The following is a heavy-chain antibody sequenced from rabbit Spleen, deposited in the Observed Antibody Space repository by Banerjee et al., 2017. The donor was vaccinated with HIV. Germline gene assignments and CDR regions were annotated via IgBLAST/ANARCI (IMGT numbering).Heavy chain of an antibody. J-gene: IGHJ4*01. CDR3: ARDLVAVIGWNFNL. V-gene: IGHV1S40*01. CDR1: GFSFSSSDY. D-gene: IGHD1-1*01. CDR2: IESGSSGFT. Sequence: ESGGGLVKPGASLTLICTASGFSFSSSDYMCWVRQAPGKGLGWIACIESGSSGFTYFASWAKGRFTISKTSSTTVTLQMTSLTAADTATYFCARDLVAVIGWNFNLWGPGTLVTVS.